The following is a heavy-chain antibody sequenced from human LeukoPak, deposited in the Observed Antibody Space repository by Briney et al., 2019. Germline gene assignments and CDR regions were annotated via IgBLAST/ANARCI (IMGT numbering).Heavy chain of an antibody. CDR3: AKVASSGLVYYFDY. CDR1: GFTFDDYA. CDR2: ISWNSGSI. Sequence: GGSLRLSCAASGFTFDDYAMHWVRQAPGKGLEWVSGISWNSGSIGYADSVKGRFTISRDNAKNSLYLQMNSLRAEDTALYYCAKVASSGLVYYFDYWGQGTLVTVSS. V-gene: IGHV3-9*01. D-gene: IGHD3-22*01. J-gene: IGHJ4*02.